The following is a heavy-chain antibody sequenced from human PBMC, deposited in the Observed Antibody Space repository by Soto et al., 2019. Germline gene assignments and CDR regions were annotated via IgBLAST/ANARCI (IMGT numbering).Heavy chain of an antibody. CDR3: AIEVWRSNQFDR. D-gene: IGHD3-16*01. Sequence: GASVKVSCKVSGYTLTELSIHWVRQAPGEGLEWMGGFDLENGETIYAQRFQGRVTMTEESSADTPYMELSSLRSEDTAVYYCAIEVWRSNQFDRWGQGTMVTVSS. V-gene: IGHV1-24*01. CDR2: FDLENGET. CDR1: GYTLTELS. J-gene: IGHJ4*02.